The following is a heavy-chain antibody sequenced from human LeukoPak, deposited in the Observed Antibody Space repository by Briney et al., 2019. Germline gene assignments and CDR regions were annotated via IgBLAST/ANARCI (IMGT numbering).Heavy chain of an antibody. D-gene: IGHD3-10*01. J-gene: IGHJ4*02. CDR1: GFTFSDYY. Sequence: PGGSLRLSCAASGFTFSDYYMSWIRQARGKGLEWLSYISSSSRDTKYADSVKGRFTISRDNGKNSMYLQMNSLRAEDTAVYYCARGARGGAAWGQGTLVTVSS. CDR3: ARGARGGAA. CDR2: ISSSSRDT. V-gene: IGHV3-11*06.